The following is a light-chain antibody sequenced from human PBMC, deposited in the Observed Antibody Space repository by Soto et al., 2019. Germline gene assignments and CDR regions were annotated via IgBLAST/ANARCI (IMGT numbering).Light chain of an antibody. J-gene: IGLJ1*01. CDR1: SSDIGGYNY. V-gene: IGLV2-14*01. CDR3: CSYSTSNTRTYV. Sequence: QSVLTQPASVSGSPGQSITVSCTGTSSDIGGYNYVSWYQHHPSKAPQLIIYEVNLRPSGVSDRFSASKSGDTASLTISGLQAGDEADYYCCSYSTSNTRTYVFGTGTKLTVL. CDR2: EVN.